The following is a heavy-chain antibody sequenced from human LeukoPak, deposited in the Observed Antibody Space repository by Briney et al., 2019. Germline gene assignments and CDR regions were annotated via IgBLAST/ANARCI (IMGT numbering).Heavy chain of an antibody. CDR1: GFTFSSYA. J-gene: IGHJ4*02. Sequence: PGGSLRLSCAASGFTFSSYAMSWVRQAPGKGLEWVSAISGSGGSTYYADSVKGRFTISRDNSKNTLYLQMNSLRAEDTAVYYCARYSGYDDKFDYWGQGTLVTVSS. CDR3: ARYSGYDDKFDY. CDR2: ISGSGGST. D-gene: IGHD5-12*01. V-gene: IGHV3-23*01.